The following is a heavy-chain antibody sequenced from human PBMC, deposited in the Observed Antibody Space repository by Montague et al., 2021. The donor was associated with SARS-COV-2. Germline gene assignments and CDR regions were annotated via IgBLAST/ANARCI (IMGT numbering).Heavy chain of an antibody. D-gene: IGHD3-3*01. CDR1: GGSISSSHYY. V-gene: IGHV4-39*01. CDR3: ARHGLAGITIFGVVTPRGGFDI. Sequence: SETLSLTCTVSGGSISSSHYYCAWLRPPPGKGLEWIGCINFNGHYYYNLSIKIPVTISVDTSKYQFSLTLSSVTAADTAVYYCARHGLAGITIFGVVTPRGGFDIWGQGTMVTVSS. CDR2: INFNGHY. J-gene: IGHJ3*02.